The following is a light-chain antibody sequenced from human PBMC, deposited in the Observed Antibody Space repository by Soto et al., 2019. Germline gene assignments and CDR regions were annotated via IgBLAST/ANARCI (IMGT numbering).Light chain of an antibody. V-gene: IGKV3-20*01. CDR1: QSVSSSS. J-gene: IGKJ5*01. CDR2: GTS. Sequence: ETVLKQSPGTRSVSTEERATLSCISSQSVSSSSLAWYQQRPGQAPRLLIYGTSSRATGIPDRFSGSGSGTDFTLTISRLEPEDFAVYFCQRYGSSPLIPFGQVTLPEIK. CDR3: QRYGSSPLIP.